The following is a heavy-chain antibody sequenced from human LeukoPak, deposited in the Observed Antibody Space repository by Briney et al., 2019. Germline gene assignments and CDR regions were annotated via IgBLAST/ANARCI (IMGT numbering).Heavy chain of an antibody. D-gene: IGHD6-19*01. Sequence: PSETLSLTCTVSGGFISSGSYYWNWIRQPPGKGLEWIGYIYYSGSTYYNPSLKSRITISLDTSKNQFSLKLSSVTAADTAVYYCARDQGLLGTDYWGQGTLVTVSS. CDR3: ARDQGLLGTDY. CDR2: IYYSGST. V-gene: IGHV4-30-4*08. CDR1: GGFISSGSYY. J-gene: IGHJ4*02.